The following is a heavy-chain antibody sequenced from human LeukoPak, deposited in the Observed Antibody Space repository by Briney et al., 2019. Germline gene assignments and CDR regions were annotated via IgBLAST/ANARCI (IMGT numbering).Heavy chain of an antibody. D-gene: IGHD3-10*01. CDR3: ARDFAGGMDV. Sequence: PSETLSLTCTVSSVSLNSYYWSWIRQPSGKGLEWIGRIYTSGSTNYNPSLKSRVTMSVDTSKNQFSLKLSSVTAADTAVYYCARDFAGGMDVWGKGTTVTISS. CDR2: IYTSGST. CDR1: SVSLNSYY. V-gene: IGHV4-4*07. J-gene: IGHJ6*03.